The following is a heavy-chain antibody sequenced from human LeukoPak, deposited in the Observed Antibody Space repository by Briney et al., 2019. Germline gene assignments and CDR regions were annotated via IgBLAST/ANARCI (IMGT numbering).Heavy chain of an antibody. Sequence: GGSLRLSCAASGFTFSSYAMSWVREVPGKGLEWLSAISSSGSTTYYADSVKGRFTISRDNSKNTLYLQMNSLRAEDTAVYYCAEKKNFYFDYWGQGTLVTVSS. J-gene: IGHJ4*02. CDR3: AEKKNFYFDY. D-gene: IGHD1-7*01. CDR2: ISSSGSTT. V-gene: IGHV3-23*01. CDR1: GFTFSSYA.